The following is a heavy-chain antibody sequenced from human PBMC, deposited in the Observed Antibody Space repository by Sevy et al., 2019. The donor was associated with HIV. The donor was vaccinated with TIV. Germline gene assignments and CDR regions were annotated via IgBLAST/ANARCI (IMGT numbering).Heavy chain of an antibody. Sequence: GESLKISCAASGFTFSSYWMHWVRQAPGKGLEWVSRINSDGSGTSYADSVKGRLTISRDNAKNTVYLEMNSLGAEDTAVYYCARGGLTSSGWYAYWGQGALVTVSS. CDR1: GFTFSSYW. D-gene: IGHD6-19*01. CDR3: ARGGLTSSGWYAY. V-gene: IGHV3-74*01. CDR2: INSDGSGT. J-gene: IGHJ4*02.